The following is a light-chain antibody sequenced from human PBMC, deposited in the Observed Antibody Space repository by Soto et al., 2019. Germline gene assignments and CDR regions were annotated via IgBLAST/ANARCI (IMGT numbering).Light chain of an antibody. Sequence: QSVLTQPASVSGSPGQSITISCTGTSSDVGSYYLVSWYQQLPGKAPKLIIYEVTKRPSGVSNRFSGSKSGNTASLTISGLQAEDEADYYCCSYAGSTTAVFGTGTKLTVL. CDR2: EVT. J-gene: IGLJ1*01. CDR3: CSYAGSTTAV. V-gene: IGLV2-23*02. CDR1: SSDVGSYYL.